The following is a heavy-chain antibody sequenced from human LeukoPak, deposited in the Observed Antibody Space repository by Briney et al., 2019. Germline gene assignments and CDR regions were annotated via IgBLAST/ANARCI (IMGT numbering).Heavy chain of an antibody. D-gene: IGHD3-16*01. J-gene: IGHJ3*02. Sequence: ASVKVSCKASANTFTGYYMHWVRQAPGQGLEWMGWINPNRGGTNYAQKFRGRVTMTRDTSISTAYMQLSRLTSDDTAVYYCARLGSSDIWGQGTMVSVSS. CDR1: ANTFTGYY. CDR2: INPNRGGT. CDR3: ARLGSSDI. V-gene: IGHV1-2*02.